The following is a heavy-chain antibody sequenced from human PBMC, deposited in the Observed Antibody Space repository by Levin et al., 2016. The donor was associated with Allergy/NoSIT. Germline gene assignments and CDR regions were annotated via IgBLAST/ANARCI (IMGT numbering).Heavy chain of an antibody. V-gene: IGHV1-18*04. J-gene: IGHJ6*03. CDR1: GYTFTSYG. CDR3: ARGKYQLLSRTGSANRAPLDYYYYYMDV. Sequence: ASVKVSCKASGYTFTSYGISWVRQAPGQGLEWMGWISAYNGNTNYAQKLQGRVTMTTDTSTSTAYMELRSLRSDDTAVYYCARGKYQLLSRTGSANRAPLDYYYYYMDVWGKGTTVTVSS. D-gene: IGHD2-2*01. CDR2: ISAYNGNT.